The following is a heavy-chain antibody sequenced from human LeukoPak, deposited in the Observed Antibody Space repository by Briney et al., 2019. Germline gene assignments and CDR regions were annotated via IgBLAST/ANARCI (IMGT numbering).Heavy chain of an antibody. CDR2: VDPADGET. CDR3: ARALGGYSYGYRYWFDP. J-gene: IGHJ5*02. V-gene: IGHV1-69-2*01. CDR1: GYTFTDYY. Sequence: ASVKVSCKASGYTFTDYYMHWVQQAPGKGLEWMGRVDPADGETAYAERFQGRVTITADPSRATAYMELASLRSEDTAMYYCARALGGYSYGYRYWFDPWGQGTLVTVSS. D-gene: IGHD5-18*01.